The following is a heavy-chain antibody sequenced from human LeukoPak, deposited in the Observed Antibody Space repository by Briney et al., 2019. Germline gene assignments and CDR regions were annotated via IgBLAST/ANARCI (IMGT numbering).Heavy chain of an antibody. D-gene: IGHD3-22*01. CDR1: GGSISSYY. CDR2: IYYSGST. V-gene: IGHV4-59*01. CDR3: AREGPYSSPSYYFDY. J-gene: IGHJ4*02. Sequence: SETLSLSCVVSGGSISSYYWSWIRQPPGKGLEWIGYIYYSGSTNYNPSLKRRVTISVDTSKNQVSLQLSSVTAADTAVYYCAREGPYSSPSYYFDYWGQGTLVTVSS.